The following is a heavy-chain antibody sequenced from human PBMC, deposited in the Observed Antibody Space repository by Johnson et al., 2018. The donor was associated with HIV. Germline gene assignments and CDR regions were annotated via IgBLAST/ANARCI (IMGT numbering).Heavy chain of an antibody. CDR2: IYSGGKST. CDR3: AREEGSDILTRGDAFDI. CDR1: GFTVSSNY. D-gene: IGHD3-9*01. Sequence: VQLVESGGDLVQPEGSLRLSCAVSGFTVSSNYMSWVRRAPGKGLGWVSVIYSGGKSTNYADSVKGRFTISRDNAKNSLSLQMNSLRAEDTAIYYCAREEGSDILTRGDAFDIWGQGTMVTVSS. V-gene: IGHV3-66*01. J-gene: IGHJ3*02.